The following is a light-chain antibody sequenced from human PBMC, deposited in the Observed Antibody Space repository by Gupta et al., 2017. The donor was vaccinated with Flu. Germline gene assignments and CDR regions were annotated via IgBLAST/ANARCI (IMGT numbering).Light chain of an antibody. V-gene: IGKV1D-16*01. CDR1: QSISNA. CDR3: RQYKSYPFT. J-gene: IGKJ5*01. CDR2: GAS. Sequence: DIQMTQSPSSLSASVGDRVIITCRASQSISNALGWYQQKPGKAPKSLIFGASSLQDGVPSRFSGSGSGTDFTLIITSLQPEDIGTYYCRQYKSYPFTFGQGTRLEI.